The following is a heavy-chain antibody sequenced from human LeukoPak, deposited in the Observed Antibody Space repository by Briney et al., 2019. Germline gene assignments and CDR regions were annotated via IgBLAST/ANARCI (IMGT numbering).Heavy chain of an antibody. J-gene: IGHJ6*03. CDR1: GGSISSHY. CDR3: ASGPYYDFWSGYYRYYYYMDV. Sequence: PSETLSLTCTVSGGSISSHYWSWIRQPPGKGLEWIGYIYYSGSTNYNPSLKSRVTISVDTSKNQFSLKLSSVTAADTAVYYCASGPYYDFWSGYYRYYYYMDVWGKGTTVTVSS. V-gene: IGHV4-59*11. D-gene: IGHD3-3*01. CDR2: IYYSGST.